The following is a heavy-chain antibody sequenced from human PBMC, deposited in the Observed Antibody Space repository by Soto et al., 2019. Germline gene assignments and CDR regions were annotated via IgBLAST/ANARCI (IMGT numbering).Heavy chain of an antibody. Sequence: PGGSLRLSCAASGFTFSSYGMHWVRQAPGKGLEWVAVIWYDGSNKYYADSVKGRFTISRDNSKNTLYLQMNSLRAEDTAVYYCARGIAARPDPYYYYYYMDVWGKGTTVNVPS. J-gene: IGHJ6*03. V-gene: IGHV3-33*01. CDR1: GFTFSSYG. CDR3: ARGIAARPDPYYYYYYMDV. D-gene: IGHD6-6*01. CDR2: IWYDGSNK.